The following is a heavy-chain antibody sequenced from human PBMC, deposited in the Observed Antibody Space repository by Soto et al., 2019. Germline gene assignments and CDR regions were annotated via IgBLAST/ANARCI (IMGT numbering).Heavy chain of an antibody. CDR3: VVRGSGSIANFDY. CDR2: INHSGST. CDR1: GGSFSGYY. D-gene: IGHD3-22*01. V-gene: IGHV4-34*01. Sequence: SETLSLTCAVYGGSFSGYYWSWLRQPPGKGLEWIGEINHSGSTDYNPSLKSRVTISVDTSKNQFSLKLSSVTAAGTAVYYCVVRGSGSIANFDYWGQGTLVTVS. J-gene: IGHJ4*02.